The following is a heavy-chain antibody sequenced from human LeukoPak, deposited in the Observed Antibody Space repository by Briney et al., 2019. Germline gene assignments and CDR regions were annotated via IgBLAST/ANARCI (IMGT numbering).Heavy chain of an antibody. D-gene: IGHD6-25*01. V-gene: IGHV3-13*01. CDR1: GFTFSSYD. CDR3: ARVSISGYDI. CDR2: IGIAGDT. Sequence: GGSLRLSCAASGFTFSSYDMHWVRQATGKGLEWVSGIGIAGDTYYRGSVKGRFTTSRENAKNSLYLQMSSLRAGDTAVYYCARVSISGYDIWGRGTIVTVSS. J-gene: IGHJ3*02.